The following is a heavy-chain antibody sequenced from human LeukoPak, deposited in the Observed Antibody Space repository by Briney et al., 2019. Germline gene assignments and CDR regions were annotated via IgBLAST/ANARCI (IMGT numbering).Heavy chain of an antibody. CDR2: IYYSWSH. CDR1: GRSISRYH. CDR3: ARQKGMITFGGVIVTHSAFDI. V-gene: IGHV4-59*08. J-gene: IGHJ3*02. Sequence: SDTLSLPCTLSGRSISRYHWSSLRQPPGKGLECIGYIYYSWSHNYNPPLKSRVTISVDTSKNQFSLKLSSVTAADTAVYYCARQKGMITFGGVIVTHSAFDIWGQGTMVTVSS. D-gene: IGHD3-16*02.